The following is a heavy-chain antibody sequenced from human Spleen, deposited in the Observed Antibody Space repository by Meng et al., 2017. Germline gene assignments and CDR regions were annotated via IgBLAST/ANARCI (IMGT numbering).Heavy chain of an antibody. CDR2: IDNSGTT. CDR3: NTYSSGGGLGY. V-gene: IGHV4-30-4*01. Sequence: QVQLQESGPGLVKPSQTLSLTCTVSGGSISSGGYHWSWIRQPPGKGLEWIGYIDNSGTTNYNPSLTSRLSISVDTSKNQFSLNLSSVTAADTAVYYCNTYSSGGGLGYWGQGTLVTVSS. D-gene: IGHD3-16*01. CDR1: GGSISSGGYH. J-gene: IGHJ4*02.